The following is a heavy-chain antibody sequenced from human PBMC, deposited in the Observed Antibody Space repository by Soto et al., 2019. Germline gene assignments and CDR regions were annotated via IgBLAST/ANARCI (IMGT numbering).Heavy chain of an antibody. CDR1: GFTVISNY. J-gene: IGHJ6*02. V-gene: IGHV3-53*01. Sequence: GSLRLSCAASGFTVISNYMSWVRQAPGKGLEWVSVIYSGGSTYYADSVKGRFTISRDNSKNTLYLQMNSLRAEDTAVYYCARDLVHRRITIFGVAPAYYYYGMDVWGQGTTVTVSS. D-gene: IGHD3-3*01. CDR3: ARDLVHRRITIFGVAPAYYYYGMDV. CDR2: IYSGGST.